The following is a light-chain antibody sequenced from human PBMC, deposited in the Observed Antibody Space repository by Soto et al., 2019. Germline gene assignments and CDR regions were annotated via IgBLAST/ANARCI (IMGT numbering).Light chain of an antibody. CDR2: SNN. CDR1: SSNIGSNI. V-gene: IGLV1-44*01. J-gene: IGLJ3*02. Sequence: QSVLTQPLSASGTPGQRVTISCSGSSSNIGSNIVNWYQQVPGTAPKLLIYSNNQRPSGVPDRFSGSKSGTSASLAISGLQSEDEADYYCAAWDDSLNGRVFGGGTKLTVL. CDR3: AAWDDSLNGRV.